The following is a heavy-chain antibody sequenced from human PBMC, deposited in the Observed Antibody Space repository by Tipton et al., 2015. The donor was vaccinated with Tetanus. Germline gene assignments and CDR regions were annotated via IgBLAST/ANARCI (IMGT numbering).Heavy chain of an antibody. CDR3: ATTQGFCSGDACYPDY. V-gene: IGHV1-18*04. D-gene: IGHD2-15*01. CDR2: ISTYIGNT. CDR1: GYIFTNHP. Sequence: LVQSGAEVKKPGASVKVSCKTSGYIFTNHPIAWVRQAPGHGLEWMGWISTYIGNTNYAQNFQGRVTMTTDTSTATAYMELRSLTSDDTAVYYCATTQGFCSGDACYPDYWGQGTLVTVSS. J-gene: IGHJ4*02.